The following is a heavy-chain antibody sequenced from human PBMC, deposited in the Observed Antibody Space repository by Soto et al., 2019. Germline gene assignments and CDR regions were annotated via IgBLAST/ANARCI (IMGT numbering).Heavy chain of an antibody. J-gene: IGHJ4*02. CDR2: IIPIFGTA. CDR1: GGTFGSYA. V-gene: IGHV1-69*13. CDR3: AGEPYYDSSGYPFDY. Sequence: SVKVSCKASGGTFGSYAISWVRQAPGQGLEWMGGIIPIFGTANYAQKFQGRVTITADESTSTAYMELSSLRSEDTAVYYCAGEPYYDSSGYPFDYWGQGTLVTVSS. D-gene: IGHD3-22*01.